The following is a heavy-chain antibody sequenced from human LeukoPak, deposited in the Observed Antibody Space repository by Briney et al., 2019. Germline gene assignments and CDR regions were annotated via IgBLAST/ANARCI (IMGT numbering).Heavy chain of an antibody. CDR3: TKLAAVSADY. J-gene: IGHJ4*02. Sequence: GESLRLSCAVSGFTFSDYDMCWVRQAPGKGLEWVAFIRYDGGNKHYADSVKGRFTISRDNSESTLYLQINSLRVEDTAVYYCTKLAAVSADYWGQGTPVTVSS. D-gene: IGHD4-11*01. V-gene: IGHV3-30*02. CDR2: IRYDGGNK. CDR1: GFTFSDYD.